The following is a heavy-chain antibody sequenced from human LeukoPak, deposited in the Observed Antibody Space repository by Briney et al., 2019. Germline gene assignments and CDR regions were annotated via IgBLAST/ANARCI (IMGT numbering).Heavy chain of an antibody. Sequence: PSATLSLTCTVSGGSISSYYWSSIPQPPGKGLEGVGYIYYSGSTNYNASLKSRVTISVDTSKNQFSLKLSSVTAADTAVYYCARQIGYTYGFDYWGQGTLVTVSS. J-gene: IGHJ4*02. CDR1: GGSISSYY. V-gene: IGHV4-59*01. CDR2: IYYSGST. D-gene: IGHD5-18*01. CDR3: ARQIGYTYGFDY.